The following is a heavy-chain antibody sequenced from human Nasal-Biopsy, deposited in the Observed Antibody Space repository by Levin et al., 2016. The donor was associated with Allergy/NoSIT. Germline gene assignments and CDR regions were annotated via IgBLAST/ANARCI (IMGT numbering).Heavy chain of an antibody. CDR1: GFTFSSYS. D-gene: IGHD6-19*01. CDR3: AKEDSSSSRYYFEY. V-gene: IGHV3-23*01. CDR2: ISGSGGST. J-gene: IGHJ4*02. Sequence: GESLKISCAASGFTFSSYSMNWVRQAPGKGLEWVSAISGSGGSTYYADSVKGRFTISRDNSKNTLYLQMSSLRAEDTAVYYCAKEDSSSSRYYFEYWGQGTLVTVSS.